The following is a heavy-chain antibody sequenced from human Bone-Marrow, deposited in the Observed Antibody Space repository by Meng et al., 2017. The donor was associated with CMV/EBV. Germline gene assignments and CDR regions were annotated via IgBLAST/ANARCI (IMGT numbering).Heavy chain of an antibody. Sequence: SCAISGDSVSSNSAAWNWTRQSPSRGLEWLGRTYYRSKWYNDYAVSVKSRITINPDTSKNQFSLQLNSVTPEDTAVYYCAKGQWLRGYYFDYWGQGTLVTVSS. D-gene: IGHD6-19*01. V-gene: IGHV6-1*01. CDR2: TYYRSKWYN. CDR1: GDSVSSNSAA. CDR3: AKGQWLRGYYFDY. J-gene: IGHJ4*02.